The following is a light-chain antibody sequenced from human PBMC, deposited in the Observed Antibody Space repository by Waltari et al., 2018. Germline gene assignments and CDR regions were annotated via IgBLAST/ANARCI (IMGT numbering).Light chain of an antibody. CDR2: KTS. CDR1: QRIDRW. CDR3: QQYYSDSIT. J-gene: IGKJ5*01. Sequence: DIQMTQSPSTLSASVGDRVTITCRASQRIDRWLDWHQQKPGKAPKALIYKTSSLESWVPSRFSCSGSGTEFTLTISSLQPDDFATYYCQQYYSDSITFGQGTRLEIK. V-gene: IGKV1-5*03.